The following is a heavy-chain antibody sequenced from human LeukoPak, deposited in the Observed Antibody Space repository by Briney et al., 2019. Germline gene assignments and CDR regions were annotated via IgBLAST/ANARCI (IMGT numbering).Heavy chain of an antibody. CDR2: IYTSGST. CDR3: ARDRASIAAAGTAWFDP. J-gene: IGHJ5*02. CDR1: GGSISSYY. Sequence: PSETLSLTCTVSGGSISSYYWSWIRQPAGKGLEWIGRIYTSGSTNYNPSLKSRVNMSVDTSKNQFSLKLGSVTAADTAVYYCARDRASIAAAGTAWFDPWGQGTLVTVSS. V-gene: IGHV4-4*07. D-gene: IGHD6-13*01.